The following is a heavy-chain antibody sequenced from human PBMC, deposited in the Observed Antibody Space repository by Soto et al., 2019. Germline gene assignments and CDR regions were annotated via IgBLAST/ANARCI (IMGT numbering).Heavy chain of an antibody. D-gene: IGHD2-8*01. CDR2: INPSGGST. Sequence: ASVKVSCKASGYTFTNYYMHWVRQAPGQGLEWMGIINPSGGSTTYAQKFQGRVTMTRDTSTSTVYMELSSLRSEDTAVYYCAIGLSYCTNRVCYGSIEAAATGWFDPWGQGTLVTVSS. J-gene: IGHJ5*02. V-gene: IGHV1-46*01. CDR3: AIGLSYCTNRVCYGSIEAAATGWFDP. CDR1: GYTFTNYY.